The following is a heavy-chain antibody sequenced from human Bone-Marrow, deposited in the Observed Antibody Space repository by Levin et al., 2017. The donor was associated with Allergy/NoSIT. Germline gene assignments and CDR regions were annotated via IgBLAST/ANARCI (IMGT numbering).Heavy chain of an antibody. V-gene: IGHV3-30*18. CDR1: GFTFNLYG. D-gene: IGHD3/OR15-3a*01. Sequence: GGSLRLSCAASGFTFNLYGMNWVRQAPGKGLEWVGVISFDASRTYYADSVRGRFTISRDNSKNMLYLQMSSLRTEDTAVYYCANSVPGDEGPDLLFYGLYWGQGALVTVSS. J-gene: IGHJ4*02. CDR3: ANSVPGDEGPDLLFYGLY. CDR2: ISFDASRT.